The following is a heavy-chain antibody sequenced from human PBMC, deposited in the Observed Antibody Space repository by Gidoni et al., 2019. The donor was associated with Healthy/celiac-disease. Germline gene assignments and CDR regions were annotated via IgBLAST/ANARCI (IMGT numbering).Heavy chain of an antibody. J-gene: IGHJ6*02. V-gene: IGHV3-30-3*01. CDR2: ISYDGSNK. CDR3: AREGSRYDSSGYTSGGMDV. D-gene: IGHD3-22*01. Sequence: QVQLVESGGGVVQPGRSLRLSCAASGFTFSSSAMHWVRQAPGKGLEWVAVISYDGSNKYYADSVKGRFTISRDNSKNTLYLQMNSLRAEDTAVYYCAREGSRYDSSGYTSGGMDVWGQGTTVTVSS. CDR1: GFTFSSSA.